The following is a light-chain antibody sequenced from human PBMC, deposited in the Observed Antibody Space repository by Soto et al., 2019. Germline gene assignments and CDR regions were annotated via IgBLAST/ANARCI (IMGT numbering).Light chain of an antibody. J-gene: IGKJ5*01. CDR1: QSISNH. Sequence: DIQMTQSPSTLSASVGDRVIITCRASQSISNHLNWYQQKPGKAPKLLIFAASSLQSGVPSRFSGSRSGPDFTLTINSLQPEDFATYYCQQVASFPITFGQGTRLEIK. CDR2: AAS. CDR3: QQVASFPIT. V-gene: IGKV1-39*01.